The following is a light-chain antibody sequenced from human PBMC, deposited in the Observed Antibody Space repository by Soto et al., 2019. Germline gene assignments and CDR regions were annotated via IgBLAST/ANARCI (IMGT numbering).Light chain of an antibody. J-gene: IGLJ1*01. CDR1: SSNIVAGYD. CDR2: ANN. CDR3: QSYDSSLTV. V-gene: IGLV1-40*01. Sequence: QSVLTQPPSVSGAPEQRVTISFYGTSSNIVAGYDVHWYQQLPGKAPKLLIYANNNRPSGVPDRVSGSKSVTSASLAIAGIQDEDEADYYCQSYDSSLTVFGTGTKVTVL.